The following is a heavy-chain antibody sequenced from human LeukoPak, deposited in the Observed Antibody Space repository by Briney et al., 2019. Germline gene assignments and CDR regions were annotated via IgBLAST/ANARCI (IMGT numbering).Heavy chain of an antibody. CDR2: ISGSGDIT. CDR1: GFTLTNYA. V-gene: IGHV3-23*01. J-gene: IGHJ4*02. D-gene: IGHD3-10*01. CDR3: AKEASGAREFVDC. Sequence: GGALILSCAASGFTLTNYAVSWVRRAPGKGLEWVSAISGSGDITYYADSVKGRFTISRDNSKNKLYLQLNSLRAEDTAVYYCAKEASGAREFVDCWGQGRIVTVCS.